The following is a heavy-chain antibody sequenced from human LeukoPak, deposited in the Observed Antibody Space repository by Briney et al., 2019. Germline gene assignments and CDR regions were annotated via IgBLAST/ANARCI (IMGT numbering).Heavy chain of an antibody. CDR1: GFTFSSYA. Sequence: GGSLRLSCAASGFTFSSYAMSWVRQAPGKGPEWVSAISGSGGSTYYADSVKGRFTISRDNSKNTLYLQMNSLRAEDTAVYYCAKELQLPAAPYYYYMDVWDKGTTVTVSS. CDR2: ISGSGGST. V-gene: IGHV3-23*01. J-gene: IGHJ6*03. CDR3: AKELQLPAAPYYYYMDV. D-gene: IGHD2-2*01.